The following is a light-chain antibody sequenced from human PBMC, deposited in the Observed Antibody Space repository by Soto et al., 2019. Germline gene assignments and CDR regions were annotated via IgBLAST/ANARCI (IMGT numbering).Light chain of an antibody. CDR1: QSLLHSNGYNY. CDR3: MQALQTPMT. V-gene: IGKV2-28*01. J-gene: IGKJ1*01. CDR2: LGS. Sequence: DIVMTQSPLSLPVTPGEPASISCRSSQSLLHSNGYNYLDWYLQKPGQSPQLLIDLGSNRSSGVPDRFSGSGSGTYFTLKISRVEAEDVGVYYCMQALQTPMTFGQGTKVEIK.